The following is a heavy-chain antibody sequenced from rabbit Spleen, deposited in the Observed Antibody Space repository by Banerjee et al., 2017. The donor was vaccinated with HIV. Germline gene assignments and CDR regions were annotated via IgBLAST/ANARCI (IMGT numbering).Heavy chain of an antibody. J-gene: IGHJ4*01. Sequence: QSLEESGGGLVKPGASLTLTCTASGFSFSSIHYMCWVRQAPGKGLEWIACIYAGSSGSTYYASWATGRFTISKTSSTTVTLQMTSLTAADTATYFCARDLVAVIGWNFNLWGPGTLVTVS. CDR1: GFSFSSIHY. CDR2: IYAGSSGST. V-gene: IGHV1S40*01. CDR3: ARDLVAVIGWNFNL. D-gene: IGHD1-1*01.